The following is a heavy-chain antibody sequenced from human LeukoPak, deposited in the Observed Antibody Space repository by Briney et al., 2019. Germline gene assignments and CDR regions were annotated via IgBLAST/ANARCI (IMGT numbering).Heavy chain of an antibody. D-gene: IGHD4-17*01. Sequence: SETLSLTCAVYGVSFSDYYWSWIRQSPGTGLEWIGEINHSGTTNYNPSLKNRVTISVDTSKSHLSLKMSSVTAADTAVYYCARVASTVTKSDYWGQGTPVTVSS. CDR2: INHSGTT. CDR1: GVSFSDYY. CDR3: ARVASTVTKSDY. V-gene: IGHV4-34*01. J-gene: IGHJ4*02.